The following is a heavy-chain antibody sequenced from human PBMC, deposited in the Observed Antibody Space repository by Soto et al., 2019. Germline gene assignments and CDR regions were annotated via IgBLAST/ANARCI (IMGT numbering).Heavy chain of an antibody. V-gene: IGHV4-61*03. CDR1: GASVSSGTYY. CDR3: ARGAGFSYASTWFDI. D-gene: IGHD5-18*01. CDR2: IYYTGST. J-gene: IGHJ5*02. Sequence: QVQLQESGPGLVKPSQTLSLTCTGFGASVSSGTYYWSWIRQAPGKGREWVGHIYYTGSTNYNPSLNNRVHISVDTSKNHFSLQLTSVTAADTAVYYCARGAGFSYASTWFDIWGQGTLVTVSS.